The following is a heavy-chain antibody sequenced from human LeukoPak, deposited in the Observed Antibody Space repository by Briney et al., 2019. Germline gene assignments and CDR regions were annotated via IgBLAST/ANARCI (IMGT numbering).Heavy chain of an antibody. CDR1: GGTFISYA. J-gene: IGHJ4*02. CDR3: ASDVVTQGYYFDY. D-gene: IGHD4-23*01. V-gene: IGHV1-69*01. Sequence: GSSVKVSCKASGGTFISYAISWVRQAPGQGLEWMGGIIPIFGTANYAQKFQGRVTITADESTSTAYMELSSLRSEDTAVYYCASDVVTQGYYFDYWGQGTLVTVSS. CDR2: IIPIFGTA.